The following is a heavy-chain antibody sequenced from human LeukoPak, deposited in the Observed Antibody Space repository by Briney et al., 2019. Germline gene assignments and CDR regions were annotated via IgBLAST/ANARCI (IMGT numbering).Heavy chain of an antibody. CDR1: GFTFSNYN. CDR3: AKDHYYDSSGSIDY. J-gene: IGHJ4*02. Sequence: GGSLRLSCAASGFTFSNYNMNWVRQAPGKGLEWVSYISSSSSTIYYADSVKGRFTISRDNSKNTLYLQMNSLRAEDTAVYYCAKDHYYDSSGSIDYWGQGTLVTVSS. V-gene: IGHV3-48*01. CDR2: ISSSSSTI. D-gene: IGHD3-22*01.